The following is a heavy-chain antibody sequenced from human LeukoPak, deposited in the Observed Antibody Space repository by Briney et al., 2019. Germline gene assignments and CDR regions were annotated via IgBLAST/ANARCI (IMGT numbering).Heavy chain of an antibody. CDR3: ARDFAGWGYFDL. CDR1: GFTFSSYE. J-gene: IGHJ2*01. Sequence: GSLRLSCAASGFTFSSYEMNWVRQAPGKGLEWVSYISSSGSTIYYADSVKGRFTISRDNAKNSLYLQMNSLRAEDTAVYYCARDFAGWGYFDLWGRGTQVTVSS. D-gene: IGHD3-9*01. CDR2: ISSSGSTI. V-gene: IGHV3-48*03.